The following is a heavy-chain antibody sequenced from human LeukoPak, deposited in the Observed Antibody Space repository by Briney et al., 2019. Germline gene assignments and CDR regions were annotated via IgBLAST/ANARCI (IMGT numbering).Heavy chain of an antibody. CDR3: ARGRITIFGVVRNWFDP. V-gene: IGHV4-34*01. CDR2: INHSGST. CDR1: GGSFSGYY. D-gene: IGHD3-3*01. Sequence: PSETLSLTCAVYGGSFSGYYWSWIRQPPGKGLEWIGEINHSGSTNYNPSLKSRVTISVDTSKNQFSLKLSSVTAADTAVYYCARGRITIFGVVRNWFDPWGQGTLVTVSS. J-gene: IGHJ5*02.